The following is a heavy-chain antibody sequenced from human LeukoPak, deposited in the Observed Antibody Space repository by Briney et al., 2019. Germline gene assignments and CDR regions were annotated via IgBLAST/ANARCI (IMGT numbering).Heavy chain of an antibody. Sequence: PGGSLRLSCAASGFTFSSYAMSWVRQAPGKGLEWVSSISGSGGSTYYADSVKGRFTISRDNSKNTLYLQMNSLRAEDTAVYYCAKDQGRIAAAGRLEGFDYWGQGTLVTVSS. D-gene: IGHD6-13*01. J-gene: IGHJ4*02. CDR1: GFTFSSYA. CDR2: ISGSGGST. V-gene: IGHV3-23*01. CDR3: AKDQGRIAAAGRLEGFDY.